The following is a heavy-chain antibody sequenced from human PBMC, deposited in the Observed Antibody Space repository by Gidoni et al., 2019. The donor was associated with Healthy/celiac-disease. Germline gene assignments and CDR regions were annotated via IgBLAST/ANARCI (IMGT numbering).Heavy chain of an antibody. CDR3: TTDLKSGYYFQFDY. CDR1: GFTFRNAW. Sequence: EVQLVESGGGLVKPGGSLRLSFAASGFTFRNAWMSWVRQAPGRGRGWFGRIKSKTDGGTTDDAAPVKGRFTISRDDSKNTLYLQMNSLKTEDTAVYYCTTDLKSGYYFQFDYWGQGTLVTVSS. D-gene: IGHD3-22*01. J-gene: IGHJ4*02. V-gene: IGHV3-15*01. CDR2: IKSKTDGGTT.